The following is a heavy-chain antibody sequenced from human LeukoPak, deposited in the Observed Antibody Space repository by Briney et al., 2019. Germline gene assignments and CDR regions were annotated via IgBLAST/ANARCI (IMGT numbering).Heavy chain of an antibody. CDR1: GGSISSSSYY. D-gene: IGHD6-13*01. J-gene: IGHJ3*02. V-gene: IGHV4-61*02. CDR3: ARNEGQQLDDAFDI. Sequence: PSETLSLTCTVSGGSISSSSYYWSWIRQPAGKGLEWIGRIYTSGSTNYNPSLKSRVTMSVDTSKNQFSLKLSSVTAADTAVYYCARNEGQQLDDAFDIWGQGTMVTVSS. CDR2: IYTSGST.